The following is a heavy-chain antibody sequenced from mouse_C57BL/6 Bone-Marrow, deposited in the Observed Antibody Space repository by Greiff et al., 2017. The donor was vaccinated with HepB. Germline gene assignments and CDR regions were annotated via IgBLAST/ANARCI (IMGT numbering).Heavy chain of an antibody. CDR3: TRPYYGSSPFEV. D-gene: IGHD1-1*01. V-gene: IGHV1-15*01. CDR1: GYTFTDYE. J-gene: IGHJ1*03. CDR2: IDPETGGT. Sequence: QVQLQQSGAELVRPGASVTLSCKASGYTFTDYEMHWVKQTPVHGLEWIGAIDPETGGTAYNQKFKGKAILTADKSSSTAYMELRSLTSEDSAVYYCTRPYYGSSPFEVWGTGTTVTVSS.